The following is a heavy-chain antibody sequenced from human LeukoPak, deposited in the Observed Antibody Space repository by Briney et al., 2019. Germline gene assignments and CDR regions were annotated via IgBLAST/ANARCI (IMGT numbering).Heavy chain of an antibody. J-gene: IGHJ4*02. CDR1: GFTFSSYG. V-gene: IGHV3-30*18. Sequence: GRSLRLSCAAYGFTFSSYGMHWVRQAPGKGLEWVAVISYDGSNKYYADSVKGRFTISRDNSKNTLYLQMNSLRAEDTAVCYCAKVSERLATVSNFDYWGQGTLVTVSS. D-gene: IGHD6-19*01. CDR2: ISYDGSNK. CDR3: AKVSERLATVSNFDY.